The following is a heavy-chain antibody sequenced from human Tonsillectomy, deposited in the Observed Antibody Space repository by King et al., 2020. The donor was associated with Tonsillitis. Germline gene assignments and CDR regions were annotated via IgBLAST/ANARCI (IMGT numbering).Heavy chain of an antibody. CDR3: ARTGEWDYYDSSGSSYYYYGMDV. D-gene: IGHD3-22*01. CDR2: MNPNSGNT. CDR1: GYTFTTYD. V-gene: IGHV1-8*02. Sequence: VQLVQSGAEVKKPGASVKVSCKASGYTFTTYDINWVRQATGQGLEWMGWMNPNSGNTGYGQKFQGRVTMTRNTSISTAYMDLSSLRSEDTAVYYCARTGEWDYYDSSGSSYYYYGMDVWGQGTTVTVSS. J-gene: IGHJ6*02.